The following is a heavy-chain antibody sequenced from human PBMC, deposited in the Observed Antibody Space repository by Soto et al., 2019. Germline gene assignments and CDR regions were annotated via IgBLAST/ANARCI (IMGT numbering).Heavy chain of an antibody. V-gene: IGHV3-74*01. CDR3: ARSSRADFDY. Sequence: GGSLRLSCTASGFTFRSYWMHWVRQAPGKGLVWVSRIYGDGSDTVYADSVKGRFTISRDNDKNTLYLQMNSLRAEDTALYYCARSSRADFDYWGQGTLVTVSS. CDR1: GFTFRSYW. CDR2: IYGDGSDT. J-gene: IGHJ4*02.